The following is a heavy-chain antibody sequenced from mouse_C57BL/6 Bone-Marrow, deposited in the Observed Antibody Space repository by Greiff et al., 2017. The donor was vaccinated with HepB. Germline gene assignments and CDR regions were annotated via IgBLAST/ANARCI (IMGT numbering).Heavy chain of an antibody. Sequence: DVMLVESGGGLVKPGGSLKLSCAASGFTFSSYAMSWVRQTPEKRLEWVATIMDGGSYTYYPDNVKGRFTISRDNAKNNLYLPMSHLKSEDTAMYYCSRAPYGSSEAWFAYWGQGTLVTVSA. D-gene: IGHD1-1*01. J-gene: IGHJ3*01. V-gene: IGHV5-4*03. CDR3: SRAPYGSSEAWFAY. CDR1: GFTFSSYA. CDR2: IMDGGSYT.